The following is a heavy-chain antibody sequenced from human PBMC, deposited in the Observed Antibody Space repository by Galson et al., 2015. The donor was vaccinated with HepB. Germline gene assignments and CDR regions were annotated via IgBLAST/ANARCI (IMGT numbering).Heavy chain of an antibody. V-gene: IGHV3-30-3*01. D-gene: IGHD3-10*01. Sequence: SLRLSCAASGFTFNNYAMHWVRQAPGKGLEWVATISYDGSKKYYADSVKGRFTISRDNSKNTLYLQMNRLSAEDTAVCYCARVARGGYSYYMDVWGKGTTVTVSS. CDR3: ARVARGGYSYYMDV. J-gene: IGHJ6*03. CDR1: GFTFNNYA. CDR2: ISYDGSKK.